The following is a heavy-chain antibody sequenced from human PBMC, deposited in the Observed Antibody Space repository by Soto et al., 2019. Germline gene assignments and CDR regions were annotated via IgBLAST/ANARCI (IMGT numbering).Heavy chain of an antibody. D-gene: IGHD7-27*01. V-gene: IGHV1-8*01. CDR1: GYTFTSYD. CDR2: MNPNSGNT. Sequence: QVQLVQSGAEVKKPGASVKVSCKASGYTFTSYDINWVRQATGQGLEWMGWMNPNSGNTGYAQKVQGRVTLTRNTSIITAYMERGSLRSEDTAVYYCARGLWWGDWGSGSDAFDIWGQATMVTVSS. CDR3: ARGLWWGDWGSGSDAFDI. J-gene: IGHJ3*02.